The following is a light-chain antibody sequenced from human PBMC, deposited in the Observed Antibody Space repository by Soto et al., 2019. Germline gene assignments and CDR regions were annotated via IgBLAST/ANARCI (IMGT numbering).Light chain of an antibody. CDR3: GTWDDRLDGNYV. CDR1: SSNIGDNY. J-gene: IGLJ1*01. Sequence: QSVLTQPPSVSAAPGQQVTISCSGSSSNIGDNYVSWYQHLPGTAPKLVVYDNDRRPSGIPGRFSGSKSGTSATLVITGLQTGDEADYYCGTWDDRLDGNYVFGPRTKVTVL. CDR2: DND. V-gene: IGLV1-51*01.